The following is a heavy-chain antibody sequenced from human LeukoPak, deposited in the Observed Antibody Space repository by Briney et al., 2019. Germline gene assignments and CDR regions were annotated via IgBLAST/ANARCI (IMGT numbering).Heavy chain of an antibody. D-gene: IGHD3-22*01. CDR2: IYYSGST. CDR1: GGSFSDYY. CDR3: ARGDSSGLLSHAFDI. V-gene: IGHV4-59*01. J-gene: IGHJ3*02. Sequence: SETLSLTCAVYGGSFSDYYWSWIRQPPGKGPEWIGYIYYSGSTNYNPSLKSRVTISVDTSKNQFSLKLSSVTAADTAVYYCARGDSSGLLSHAFDIWGQGTMVTVSS.